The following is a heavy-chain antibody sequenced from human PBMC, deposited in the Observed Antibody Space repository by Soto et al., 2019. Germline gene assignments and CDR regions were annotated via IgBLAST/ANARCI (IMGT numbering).Heavy chain of an antibody. CDR1: GYAFTSYG. CDR2: IAPHSGRT. V-gene: IGHV1-18*04. CDR3: ARAATGSYHSAY. Sequence: QVQLVQSGPEVKKPGASVRVSCMTSGYAFTSYGVNWVRQAPGQGLESMGWIAPHSGRTTYLPKFQGRVTISADASTNTAYMELRGLSSDDTGIYFCARAATGSYHSAYWGQGTVVTVSS. D-gene: IGHD3-10*01. J-gene: IGHJ4*02.